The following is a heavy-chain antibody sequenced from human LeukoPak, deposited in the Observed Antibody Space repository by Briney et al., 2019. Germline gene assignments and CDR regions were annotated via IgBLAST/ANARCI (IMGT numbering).Heavy chain of an antibody. CDR1: GRSFSGYY. CDR2: INHSGIT. Sequence: SETLSLTCAVYGRSFSGYYWTWIRQTPGKGLEWIGEINHSGITGYNPSLRSRVTISVDTSKNKFSLKLSSVTAADTAIYYCARAVIVVAAATQRNWFDPWGQGTLVTVSS. D-gene: IGHD2-15*01. V-gene: IGHV4-34*01. J-gene: IGHJ5*02. CDR3: ARAVIVVAAATQRNWFDP.